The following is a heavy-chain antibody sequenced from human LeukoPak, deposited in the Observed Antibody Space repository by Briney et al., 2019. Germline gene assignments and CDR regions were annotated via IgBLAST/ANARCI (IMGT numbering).Heavy chain of an antibody. J-gene: IGHJ4*02. Sequence: ASLKVSCKASGVTFSSYAIHWVRQAPGQGLEWIGRIIASRVITNYAHKFQGRFTITADKSTSTAYMELNTLRSEDTAVYYCASSFYDILTGYPGALDYWGQGTLVTVSS. CDR3: ASSFYDILTGYPGALDY. CDR1: GVTFSSYA. CDR2: IIASRVIT. D-gene: IGHD3-9*01. V-gene: IGHV1-69*04.